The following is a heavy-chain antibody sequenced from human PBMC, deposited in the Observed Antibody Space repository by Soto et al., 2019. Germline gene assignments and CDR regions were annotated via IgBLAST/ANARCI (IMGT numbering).Heavy chain of an antibody. CDR3: AKDRRPGMVYAIPTYYMDV. CDR2: INWNSGSI. CDR1: GFTFDDYA. J-gene: IGHJ6*03. D-gene: IGHD2-8*01. V-gene: IGHV3-9*01. Sequence: GGSLRLSCAASGFTFDDYAMHWVRQAPGKGLEWVSGINWNSGSIGYADSVKGRFTISRDNAKNSLYLQMNSLRAEDTAFYYCAKDRRPGMVYAIPTYYMDVWGKGTTVTVSS.